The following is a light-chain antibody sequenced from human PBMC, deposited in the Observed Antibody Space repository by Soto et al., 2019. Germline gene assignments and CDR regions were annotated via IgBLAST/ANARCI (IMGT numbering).Light chain of an antibody. V-gene: IGKV1-12*01. CDR1: KGITSW. J-gene: IGKJ4*01. CDR2: AAS. Sequence: DLQMPQPPPPVPAPVGDRFTSTCRPIKGITSWLAWYQQKPGKAPKLLIYAASSLQSGVPSRFSGSGSGTDFTLTISSLQPEDFATYYCQQANSFPLTFGGGTKVEIK. CDR3: QQANSFPLT.